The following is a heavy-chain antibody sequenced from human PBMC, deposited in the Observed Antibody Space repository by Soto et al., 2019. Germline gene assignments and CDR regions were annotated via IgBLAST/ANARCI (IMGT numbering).Heavy chain of an antibody. J-gene: IGHJ4*02. CDR2: INADNGNT. CDR3: AGASSWFVNDY. Sequence: QVQPVQSGAEVKKPGASVKVSCKASGYTFTNYAMHWVRQAPGQRLEWMGWINADNGNTKYSQKLQGRVTITRDTSASIAHMEPGRLRSEGTSVYHGAGASSWFVNDYWGQGPLVTVSS. V-gene: IGHV1-3*01. D-gene: IGHD6-13*01. CDR1: GYTFTNYA.